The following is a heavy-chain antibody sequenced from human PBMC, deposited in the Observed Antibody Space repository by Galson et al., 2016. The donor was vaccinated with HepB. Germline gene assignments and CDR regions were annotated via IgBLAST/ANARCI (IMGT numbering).Heavy chain of an antibody. CDR1: GYTFTNYW. J-gene: IGHJ4*02. V-gene: IGHV5-51*01. CDR3: ARVDLDSSSWYPFDS. Sequence: QSGAEVKKPGESLKISCKGSGYTFTNYWIGWVRRMPGKGLEWMGIIYPGDSDTRYSPSFQGQVTMSADKSISSAYLQWSSLKASDTAMYYCARVDLDSSSWYPFDSWGQGTLVTVSS. D-gene: IGHD6-13*01. CDR2: IYPGDSDT.